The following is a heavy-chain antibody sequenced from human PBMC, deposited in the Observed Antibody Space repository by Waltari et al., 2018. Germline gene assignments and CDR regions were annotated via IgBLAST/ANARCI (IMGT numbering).Heavy chain of an antibody. CDR1: GGYISGPY. Sequence: QVQLQESGPRLVKPSETLSLTCTVSGGYISGPYWSWVRPPPGKGLEWIGYIYNTENTNYNPSLQSRVSISLDTSKNQFSLKLSSVTATDTAVYYCARANAGRTTAFDIWGQGTMVTVS. J-gene: IGHJ3*02. CDR2: IYNTENT. D-gene: IGHD6-13*01. V-gene: IGHV4-59*11. CDR3: ARANAGRTTAFDI.